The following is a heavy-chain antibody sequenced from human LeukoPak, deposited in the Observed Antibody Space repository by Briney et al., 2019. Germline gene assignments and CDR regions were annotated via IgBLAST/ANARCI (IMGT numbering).Heavy chain of an antibody. D-gene: IGHD6-13*01. CDR3: ARDSGLDSSSHDY. CDR2: ISYDGSNK. CDR1: GFTFSSYA. V-gene: IGHV3-30-3*01. Sequence: QPGGSLRLSCAASGFTFSSYAMHWVRQAPGKGLEWVAVISYDGSNKYYADSVKGRFTISRDNSKNTLYLQMNSLRAEDTAVYYFARDSGLDSSSHDYWGQGTLVTVSS. J-gene: IGHJ4*02.